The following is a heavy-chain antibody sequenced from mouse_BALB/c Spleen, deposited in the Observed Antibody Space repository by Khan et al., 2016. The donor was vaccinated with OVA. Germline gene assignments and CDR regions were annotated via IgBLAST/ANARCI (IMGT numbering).Heavy chain of an antibody. J-gene: IGHJ3*01. CDR1: GYSFTSYY. CDR3: ERHGRTSWFPY. D-gene: IGHD1-1*01. CDR2: IDPFNGGS. Sequence: VRLQQSGPELMKPGASVKISCKASGYSFTSYYIHWVKQSHGKTLEWIGYIDPFNGGSTYNQKFKVKATLTVDKSSTTAYMHLTSLTSEDSAVYYCERHGRTSWFPYGGQGTLVTVSA. V-gene: IGHV1-31*01.